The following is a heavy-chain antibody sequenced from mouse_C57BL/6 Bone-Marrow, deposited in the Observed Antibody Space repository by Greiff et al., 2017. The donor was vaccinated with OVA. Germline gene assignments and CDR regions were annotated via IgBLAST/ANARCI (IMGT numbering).Heavy chain of an antibody. CDR3: ARDYYGPYAMDY. CDR1: GYTFTSYW. Sequence: QVQLQQPGAELVKPGASVKLSCKASGYTFTSYWMHWVKQRPGQGLEWIGEIDPSDSYTNYNQKFKGKATLTVDTSSSTAYMQLSSLTSEDSAVYYFARDYYGPYAMDYWGQGTSVTVSS. CDR2: IDPSDSYT. D-gene: IGHD1-2*01. V-gene: IGHV1-50*01. J-gene: IGHJ4*01.